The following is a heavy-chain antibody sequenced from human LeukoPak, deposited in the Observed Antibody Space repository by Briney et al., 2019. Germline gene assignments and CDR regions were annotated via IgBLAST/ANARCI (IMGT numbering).Heavy chain of an antibody. CDR1: GGSISSGGYY. CDR2: IYYIGST. J-gene: IGHJ4*02. D-gene: IGHD6-6*01. V-gene: IGHV4-31*03. CDR3: ARGSRQLVGWYY. Sequence: SETLSLTCTVFGGSISSGGYYWSWIRQHPGKGLEWIGYIYYIGSTHYNPSLKSRLAISVDTSKNQFSLKLSSVTAVDTAVYYCARGSRQLVGWYYWGQGTLVTVSS.